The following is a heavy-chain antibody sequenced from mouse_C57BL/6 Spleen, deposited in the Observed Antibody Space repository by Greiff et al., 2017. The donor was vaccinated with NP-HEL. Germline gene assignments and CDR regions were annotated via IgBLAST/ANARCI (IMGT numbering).Heavy chain of an antibody. CDR3: ARQYGYDVRYFEV. J-gene: IGHJ1*03. Sequence: QVQLQQSGAELVRPGTSVKMSCKASGYTFTNYWIGWAKQRPGHGLEWIGDIYPGGGYTNYNEKFKGKATLTADKSSSTAYMQFSSLTSEDSAIYYCARQYGYDVRYFEVWGTGTTVTVSS. D-gene: IGHD2-2*01. CDR2: IYPGGGYT. V-gene: IGHV1-63*01. CDR1: GYTFTNYW.